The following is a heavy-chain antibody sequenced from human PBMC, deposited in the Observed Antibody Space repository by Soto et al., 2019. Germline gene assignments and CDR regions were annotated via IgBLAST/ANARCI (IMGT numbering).Heavy chain of an antibody. Sequence: PSETLSLTCTLSGVSITSGAYYWTWVRQHPGKGLEWIGYIYYNGNTYFNPSLQSRVTISVDTSKNQFSLKLSSVTAADTAVYYCARALYGSGSLTSFGDVWGQGTTVTVSS. V-gene: IGHV4-31*03. CDR1: GVSITSGAYY. D-gene: IGHD3-10*01. CDR2: IYYNGNT. CDR3: ARALYGSGSLTSFGDV. J-gene: IGHJ6*02.